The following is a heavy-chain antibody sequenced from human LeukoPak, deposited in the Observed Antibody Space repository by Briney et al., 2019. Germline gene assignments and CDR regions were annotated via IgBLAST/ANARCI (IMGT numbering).Heavy chain of an antibody. CDR1: GYTFTCYY. CDR2: INPNSGGT. V-gene: IGHV1-2*02. Sequence: ASVKVSCKASGYTFTCYYMHWVRQAPGQGLEWMGWINPNSGGTNYAQKFQGRVTMTRDTSISTAYMELSRLRSDDTAVYYCARAIIPAAHFDYWGQGTLVTVSS. D-gene: IGHD2-2*01. CDR3: ARAIIPAAHFDY. J-gene: IGHJ4*02.